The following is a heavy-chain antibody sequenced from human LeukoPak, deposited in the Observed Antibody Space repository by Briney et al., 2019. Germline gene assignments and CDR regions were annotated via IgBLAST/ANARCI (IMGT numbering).Heavy chain of an antibody. V-gene: IGHV1-46*01. J-gene: IGHJ5*02. CDR1: GYTFTSYY. D-gene: IGHD2-2*01. Sequence: ASVKVSCKASGYTFTSYYMHWVRQAPGQGLEWMGIINPSGGSTSYAQKFQGRVTMTRDMSTSTVYMELSSLRSEDTAVYYCARAEVPAATIRTNWFDPWGQGTLVTVSS. CDR3: ARAEVPAATIRTNWFDP. CDR2: INPSGGST.